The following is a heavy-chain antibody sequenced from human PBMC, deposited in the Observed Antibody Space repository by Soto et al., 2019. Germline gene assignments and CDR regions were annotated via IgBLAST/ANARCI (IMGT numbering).Heavy chain of an antibody. CDR3: ARPRLGATILSGFDP. V-gene: IGHV4-39*01. D-gene: IGHD5-12*01. J-gene: IGHJ5*02. CDR2: IYYSGSA. Sequence: PSETLSLTCTVSGGSISGSTYYWAWIRQPPGKGPEWIGSIYYSGSAYDNPALKSRVTISVDTSKNQFSLKLTSVTAADTAVYFCARPRLGATILSGFDPWGQGIVVTGS. CDR1: GGSISGSTYY.